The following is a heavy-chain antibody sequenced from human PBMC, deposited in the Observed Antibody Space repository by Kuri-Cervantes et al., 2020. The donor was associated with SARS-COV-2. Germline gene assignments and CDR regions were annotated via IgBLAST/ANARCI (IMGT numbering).Heavy chain of an antibody. CDR1: GGSISSYY. V-gene: IGHV4-4*07. D-gene: IGHD3-3*01. CDR2: IYTSGST. J-gene: IGHJ4*01. CDR3: TGGIFGIFIRD. Sequence: SETLSLTCTVSGGSISSYYWSWIRQPAGKGLEWIGRIYTSGSTNYNPSLKSRVTMSVATSKNQSSLKLNSVTAADTAVYYCTGGIFGIFIRDWGQGILVTVSS.